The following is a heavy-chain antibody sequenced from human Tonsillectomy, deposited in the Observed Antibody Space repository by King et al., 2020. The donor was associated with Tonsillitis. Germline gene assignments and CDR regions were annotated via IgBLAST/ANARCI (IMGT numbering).Heavy chain of an antibody. V-gene: IGHV3-30*02. CDR1: GFSLSNHG. D-gene: IGHD3-16*01. Sequence: VQLMESGGGVVQPGGSLRLSCGVSGFSLSNHGMHWVRQAPGKGLEWVAYIRYDGTATYYADSVKGRFTISRDISKSTLYLQMNSLRSEDTAVYFCARGGGTSVTHLLGYWGQGALVTVSS. CDR2: IRYDGTAT. J-gene: IGHJ4*02. CDR3: ARGGGTSVTHLLGY.